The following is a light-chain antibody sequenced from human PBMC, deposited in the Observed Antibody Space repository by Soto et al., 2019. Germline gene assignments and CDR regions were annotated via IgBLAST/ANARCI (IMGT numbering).Light chain of an antibody. CDR3: QQLKRYPLT. CDR2: AAY. Sequence: IQLTQSPSSLSASVGDRVTISCRASQGISMYLAWYQQKPGKAPKLLIHAAYSLHTGVQSRFSGSGSGTYFTLTISSLQAEDSATYYCQQLKRYPLTFGQGTRLEIK. J-gene: IGKJ5*01. V-gene: IGKV1-9*01. CDR1: QGISMY.